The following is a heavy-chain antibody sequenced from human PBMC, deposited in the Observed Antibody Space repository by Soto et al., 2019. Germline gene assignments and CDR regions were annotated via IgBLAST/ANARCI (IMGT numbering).Heavy chain of an antibody. CDR3: ARTGYCSSTSCYNYYYYMEV. CDR1: GGSISSYY. J-gene: IGHJ6*03. Sequence: SETLSLTCTVSGGSISSYYWIWIRQPPGKGLEWIGYIYYSGSTNYNPSLKSRVTISVDTSKNQFSLKLSSVTAADTAVYYCARTGYCSSTSCYNYYYYMEVWGKGTTVTVSS. V-gene: IGHV4-59*08. CDR2: IYYSGST. D-gene: IGHD2-2*02.